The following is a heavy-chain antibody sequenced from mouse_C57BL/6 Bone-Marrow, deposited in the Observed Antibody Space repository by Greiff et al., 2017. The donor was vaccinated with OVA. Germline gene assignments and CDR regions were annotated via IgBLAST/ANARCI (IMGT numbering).Heavy chain of an antibody. CDR1: GYTFTSYW. CDR3: ARSTTVVAPYWYFDV. Sequence: QVQLQQPGAELVKPGASVKMSCKASGYTFTSYWITWVKQRPGQVLEWLGDIYPGRGSPNYNETFNSQATLTGDTASSTAYMQLSSLTSEDSAVYYCARSTTVVAPYWYFDVWGTGTTVTVSS. CDR2: IYPGRGSP. D-gene: IGHD1-1*01. V-gene: IGHV1-55*01. J-gene: IGHJ1*03.